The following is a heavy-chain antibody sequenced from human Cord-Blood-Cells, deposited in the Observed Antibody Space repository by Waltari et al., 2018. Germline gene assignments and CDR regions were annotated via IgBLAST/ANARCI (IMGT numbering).Heavy chain of an antibody. V-gene: IGHV1-18*04. J-gene: IGHJ4*02. CDR1: GYTFTSYG. D-gene: IGHD2-2*01. CDR3: ARSNRKRHNCSSTSCYLVDY. CDR2: ISPYNGNT. Sequence: QVQLVQSGAEVKKPGASVKVSCKASGYTFTSYGISWVRQAPGQGLEWMGWISPYNGNTNYAQKLQGRVTMTTDTSTSTAYMELRSLRSDDTAVYYCARSNRKRHNCSSTSCYLVDYWGQGTLVTVSS.